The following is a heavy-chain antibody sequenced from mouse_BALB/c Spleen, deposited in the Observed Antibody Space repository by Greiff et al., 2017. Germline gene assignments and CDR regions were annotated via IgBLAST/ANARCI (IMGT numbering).Heavy chain of an antibody. V-gene: IGHV1-81*01. J-gene: IGHJ4*01. CDR1: GYTFTDYV. CDR2: IYPGSGST. Sequence: QVQLQQSGPELVKPGASVKMSCKASGYTFTDYVISWVKQRTGQGLEWIGEIYPGSGSTYYNEKFKGKATLTADKSSNTAYMQLSSLTSEDSAVYFCAMILTFYYAMDYWGQGTSVTVSS. CDR3: AMILTFYYAMDY. D-gene: IGHD4-1*01.